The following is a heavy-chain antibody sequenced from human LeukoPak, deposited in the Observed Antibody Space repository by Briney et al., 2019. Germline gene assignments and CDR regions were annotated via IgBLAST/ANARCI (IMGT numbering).Heavy chain of an antibody. CDR1: GYTFTSYD. D-gene: IGHD3-10*01. Sequence: GASVKVSCKASGYTFTSYDINWVRQATGQGLEWMGWVNPNSGNTGYAQKFQGRVTMTRNTSISTAYMELSSLRSEDTAVYYCARVSTLLLWFGELLPQDYFDYWGQGTLVTVSS. CDR3: ARVSTLLLWFGELLPQDYFDY. J-gene: IGHJ4*02. CDR2: VNPNSGNT. V-gene: IGHV1-8*01.